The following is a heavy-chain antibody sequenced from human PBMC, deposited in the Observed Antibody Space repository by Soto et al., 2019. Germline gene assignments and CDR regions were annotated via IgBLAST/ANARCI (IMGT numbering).Heavy chain of an antibody. CDR2: ISGSGGST. V-gene: IGHV3-23*01. J-gene: IGHJ4*02. CDR1: GFTFSSYA. CDR3: AKDNNVILWRRFHYFDY. D-gene: IGHD3-10*01. Sequence: EVQLLESGGGLVQPGGSLRLSCSASGFTFSSYAMSWVRQAPGKGLEWVSAISGSGGSTYYADSVKGRFTISRDNSKNALYLQMNSLRAEDKAVYYCAKDNNVILWRRFHYFDYWGQGILVTVS.